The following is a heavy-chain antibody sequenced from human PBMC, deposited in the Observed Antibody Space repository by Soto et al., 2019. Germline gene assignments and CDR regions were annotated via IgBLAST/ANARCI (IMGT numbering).Heavy chain of an antibody. D-gene: IGHD2-21*02. CDR3: ARDGLAYCGGDCRYYGMDF. CDR1: GGSISSGGYY. Sequence: SETLSLTCTVSGGSISSGGYYWSWIRQHPGKGLEWIGYIYYSGSTYYNPSLKSRVTISVDTSKNQFSLKLSSVTAADTAVYYCARDGLAYCGGDCRYYGMDFCGQGTTVTVSS. V-gene: IGHV4-31*03. CDR2: IYYSGST. J-gene: IGHJ6*02.